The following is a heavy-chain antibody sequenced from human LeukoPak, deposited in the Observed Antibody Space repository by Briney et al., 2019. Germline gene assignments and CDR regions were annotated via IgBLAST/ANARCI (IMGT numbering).Heavy chain of an antibody. V-gene: IGHV4-31*03. Sequence: PSQTLSLTCTVSGGSISSGGYYWSWIRQHPGKGLEWIGYIYYSGSTYYNPSLKSRVTISVDTSKNQFSLKLSSVTAADTAVYYCARDREGSPIYFRHWGQGTLVTVSS. D-gene: IGHD2-15*01. CDR2: IYYSGST. J-gene: IGHJ1*01. CDR3: ARDREGSPIYFRH. CDR1: GGSISSGGYY.